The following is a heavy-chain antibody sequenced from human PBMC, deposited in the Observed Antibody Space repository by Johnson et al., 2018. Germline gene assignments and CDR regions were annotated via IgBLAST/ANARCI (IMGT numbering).Heavy chain of an antibody. D-gene: IGHD6-6*01. CDR1: GFRFSDYG. CDR2: ISFDGRNI. J-gene: IGHJ6*03. V-gene: IGHV3-30*18. Sequence: QLVESGGGVVQPGRSLRLSCAASGFRFSDYGIHWVRQSPGKGLEWVAVISFDGRNIYYTGSVLGRFTIPRADSKNTLFLHMNSLRVEDTAGYYCAKEGSSSSFYNYDYMDGWGKGTTVTVSS. CDR3: AKEGSSSSFYNYDYMDG.